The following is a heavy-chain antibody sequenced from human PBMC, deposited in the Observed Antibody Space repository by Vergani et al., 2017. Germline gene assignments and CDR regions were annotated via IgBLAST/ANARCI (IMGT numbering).Heavy chain of an antibody. V-gene: IGHV3-74*03. Sequence: DVHLAESGGGFFQPGGSLRLSCSASGFSFNSYWMHWVRQVPGKGLLWVSRIKSDGSITAYADSVKGRFTISRDNAQNTLYLQMNSLRAEDTAVYYCAKDPGWNDANWFDPWGQGTLVTVSS. D-gene: IGHD1-1*01. CDR2: IKSDGSIT. J-gene: IGHJ5*02. CDR3: AKDPGWNDANWFDP. CDR1: GFSFNSYW.